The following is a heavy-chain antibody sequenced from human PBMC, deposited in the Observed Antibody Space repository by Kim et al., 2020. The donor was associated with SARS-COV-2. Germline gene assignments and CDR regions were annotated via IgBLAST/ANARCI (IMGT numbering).Heavy chain of an antibody. J-gene: IGHJ5*02. CDR2: INHSGST. CDR1: GGSFSGYY. V-gene: IGHV4-34*01. CDR3: ARGYRGSGFNWFDP. Sequence: SQTLSLTCAVYGGSFSGYYWSWIRQPPGKGLEWIGEINHSGSTNYNPSLKSRVTISLDTSKNQFSLKLTSVTAADTAVYYCARGYRGSGFNWFDPWGQGTLVTVSS. D-gene: IGHD3-10*01.